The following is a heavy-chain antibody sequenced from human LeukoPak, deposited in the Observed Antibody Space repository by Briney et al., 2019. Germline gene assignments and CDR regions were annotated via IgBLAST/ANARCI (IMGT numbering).Heavy chain of an antibody. J-gene: IGHJ5*02. CDR3: ARGEDCSSTSCYTPPSRNWFDP. V-gene: IGHV1-69*13. D-gene: IGHD2-2*02. CDR2: IIPIFGTA. Sequence: SVKVSCKASGGTFSSYAISWVRQAPGQRLEWMGGIIPIFGTANYAQKFQGRVTITADESTSTAYMELSSPRSDDTAVYYCARGEDCSSTSCYTPPSRNWFDPWGQGTLVTVSS. CDR1: GGTFSSYA.